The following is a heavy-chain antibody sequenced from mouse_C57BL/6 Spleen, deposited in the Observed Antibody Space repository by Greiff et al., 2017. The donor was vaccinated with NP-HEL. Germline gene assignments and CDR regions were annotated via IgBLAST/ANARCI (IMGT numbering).Heavy chain of an antibody. CDR1: GYTFTSYT. CDR3: ASITPMDY. V-gene: IGHV1-4*01. CDR2: INPSSGYT. Sequence: VKLVEPGAELARPGASVKMSCKASGYTFTSYTMHWVKQRPGQGLEWIGYINPSSGYTKYNQKFKDKATLTADKSSSTAYMQLSSLTSEDSAVYYCASITPMDYWGQGTSVTVSS. D-gene: IGHD1-1*01. J-gene: IGHJ4*01.